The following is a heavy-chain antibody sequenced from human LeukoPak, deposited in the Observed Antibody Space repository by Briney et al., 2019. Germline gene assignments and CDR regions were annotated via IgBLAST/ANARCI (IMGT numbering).Heavy chain of an antibody. CDR3: ARDIGTDSYNRYFDL. V-gene: IGHV4-59*01. Sequence: SETLSLTCTVSGGSISSYYWSWIRQPPGKGLEWIGYIYYSGSTNYNPSLKSRVTISVDTSKNQFSLKLSSVTAADTAVYYCARDIGTDSYNRYFDLWGRGTLVTVSS. CDR1: GGSISSYY. D-gene: IGHD5-18*01. J-gene: IGHJ2*01. CDR2: IYYSGST.